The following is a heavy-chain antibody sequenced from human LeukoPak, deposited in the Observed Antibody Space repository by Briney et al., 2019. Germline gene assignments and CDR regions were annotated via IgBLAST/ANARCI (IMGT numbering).Heavy chain of an antibody. CDR3: ARAPGYCSGGSCFPAGNFDY. V-gene: IGHV3-48*03. D-gene: IGHD2-15*01. CDR2: ISSSGSTI. J-gene: IGHJ4*02. Sequence: GGSLRLSCAASGFTFSSYEMNWVRQAPGKGLEWVSYISSSGSTIYYADSVKSRFTISRDNAKNSLYLQMNSLRAEDTAVYYCARAPGYCSGGSCFPAGNFDYWGQGTLVTVSS. CDR1: GFTFSSYE.